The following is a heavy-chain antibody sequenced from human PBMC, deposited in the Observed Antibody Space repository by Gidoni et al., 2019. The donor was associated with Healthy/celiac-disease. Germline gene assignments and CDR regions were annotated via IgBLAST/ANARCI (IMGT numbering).Heavy chain of an antibody. CDR2: INTYNGNT. J-gene: IGHJ4*02. D-gene: IGHD3-3*01. V-gene: IGHV1-18*01. CDR3: ATTRGVAIMTDFFDH. CDR1: GYTFSNFG. Sequence: QVQLVQSGAEVKNPGASVKVSCKASGYTFSNFGISWVRQAPGQGLEWMGWINTYNGNTNYAQRLQGRVTVTTDTSTSTAYMELRSLRSDDTAVYYCATTRGVAIMTDFFDHWGQGTVVTVSS.